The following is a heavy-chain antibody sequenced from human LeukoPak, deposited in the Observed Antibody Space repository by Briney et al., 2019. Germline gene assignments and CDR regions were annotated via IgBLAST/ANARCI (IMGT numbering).Heavy chain of an antibody. CDR2: IRAGGGDT. CDR3: AKILASGSGSY. Sequence: GGSLRLSCAASGFNFRIHGINWVRQAPGKGLDWVSTIRAGGGDTFYSDSVKGRFLISRDNSKNTLILQMDSLRADDTAIYYCAKILASGSGSYWGQGTLVLVSS. D-gene: IGHD3-10*01. CDR1: GFNFRIHG. J-gene: IGHJ4*02. V-gene: IGHV3-23*01.